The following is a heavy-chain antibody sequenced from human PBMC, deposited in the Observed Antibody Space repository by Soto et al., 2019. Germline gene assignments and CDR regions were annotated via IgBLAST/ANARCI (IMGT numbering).Heavy chain of an antibody. CDR1: GGTFSSYA. J-gene: IGHJ3*02. CDR3: AREREYYDSSGYSDFDI. Sequence: SVKVSCKASGGTFSSYAISWVRQAPGQGLEWMGGIIPIFGTANYAQKFQGRVTITADESTSTAYMELSSLRSEDTAVYYCAREREYYDSSGYSDFDIWGQGTMVTVSS. V-gene: IGHV1-69*13. D-gene: IGHD3-22*01. CDR2: IIPIFGTA.